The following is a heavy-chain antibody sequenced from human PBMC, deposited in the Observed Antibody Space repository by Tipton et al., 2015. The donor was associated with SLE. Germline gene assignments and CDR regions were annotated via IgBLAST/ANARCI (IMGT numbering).Heavy chain of an antibody. D-gene: IGHD3-3*01. V-gene: IGHV4-31*03. J-gene: IGHJ6*04. Sequence: LSLTCTVSVGSIISTNHYWSWVRQHPGQGLEWIGFIYYNGNAYYNPSLQSRVTISLDTSKNQFFLKLTSVTAADTAVYYCARVESGLMDVWGKGTTVTVSS. CDR3: ARVESGLMDV. CDR1: VGSIISTNHY. CDR2: IYYNGNA.